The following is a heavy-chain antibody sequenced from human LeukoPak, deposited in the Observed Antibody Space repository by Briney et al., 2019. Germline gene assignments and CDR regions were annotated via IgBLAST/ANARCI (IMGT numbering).Heavy chain of an antibody. Sequence: SETLSLTCTVSGGSISSYYWSWIRQPPGKGLECIGYIYYSGSTNYNPSLKSRVTISVDTSKNQFSLKLSSVTAADTAVYYCARDRQRGRGYFDYWGQGTLVTVSS. CDR1: GGSISSYY. CDR2: IYYSGST. J-gene: IGHJ4*02. V-gene: IGHV4-59*01. D-gene: IGHD3-10*01. CDR3: ARDRQRGRGYFDY.